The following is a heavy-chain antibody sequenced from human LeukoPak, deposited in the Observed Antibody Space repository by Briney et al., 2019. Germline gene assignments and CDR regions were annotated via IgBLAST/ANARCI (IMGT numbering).Heavy chain of an antibody. CDR3: AKESGYYHY. D-gene: IGHD3-3*01. V-gene: IGHV3-53*01. CDR2: IYGGGDT. J-gene: IGHJ4*02. CDR1: GFTVNNNY. Sequence: GGSLRLSCAASGFTVNNNYVNWVRQDPGKGLEWVSIIYGGGDTSYADSVKGRFTISRDNSKNTVYLQMNSLRGEDTAVYYCAKESGYYHYWGQGTLVTVSS.